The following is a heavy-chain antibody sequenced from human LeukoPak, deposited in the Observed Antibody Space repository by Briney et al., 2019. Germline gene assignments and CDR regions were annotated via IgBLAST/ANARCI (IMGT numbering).Heavy chain of an antibody. CDR3: AKWGDYDVLTGYYVPDY. Sequence: GGSLRLSCAASGFTFSNYAMSWVGQAPGKGVEWVSVIFGSGGSTYYADSVKGRFTVSRDNSKSTLYLQMNSLRAEDTALYYCAKWGDYDVLTGYYVPDYWGQGTLVTVSS. CDR2: IFGSGGST. D-gene: IGHD3-9*01. J-gene: IGHJ4*02. V-gene: IGHV3-23*01. CDR1: GFTFSNYA.